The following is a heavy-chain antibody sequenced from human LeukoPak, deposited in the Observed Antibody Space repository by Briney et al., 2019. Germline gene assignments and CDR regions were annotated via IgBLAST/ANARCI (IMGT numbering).Heavy chain of an antibody. CDR1: GFTFDDYA. V-gene: IGHV3-9*01. D-gene: IGHD6-19*01. Sequence: PGRSLRLSCAASGFTFDDYAMHWVRQAPGKGLEWVSGISWNSGSIGYADSVKGRFTISRDNGKNSLYLQMNSLRPEDTALYYCAKAYSSGWQHFDYWGQGIVVTVSS. CDR2: ISWNSGSI. J-gene: IGHJ4*02. CDR3: AKAYSSGWQHFDY.